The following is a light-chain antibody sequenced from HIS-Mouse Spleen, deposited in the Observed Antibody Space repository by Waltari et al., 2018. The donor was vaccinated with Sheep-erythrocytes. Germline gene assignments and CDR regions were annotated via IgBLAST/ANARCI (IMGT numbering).Light chain of an antibody. J-gene: IGLJ1*01. CDR3: RAWDSSTYV. CDR1: KLGDNY. CDR2: QDS. Sequence: SYELTQPPSVSVSPGQTASITCSGDKLGDNYACWYQQKPGQSPVLVIYQDSKRPSGIPERFSGSNSGNTATLTISGTQAMDEADYYCRAWDSSTYVFGTGTKVTVL. V-gene: IGLV3-1*01.